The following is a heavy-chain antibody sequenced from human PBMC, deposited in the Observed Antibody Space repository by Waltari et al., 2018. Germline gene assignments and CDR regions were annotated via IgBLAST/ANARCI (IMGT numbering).Heavy chain of an antibody. D-gene: IGHD6-19*01. J-gene: IGHJ4*02. Sequence: EVQLVESGGGLVQPGGSLRLSCAASGFTVSSNYMSWVRQAPWKGLEWVSVIYSGGSTYYADSVKGRFTISRDNSKNTLYLQMNSLRAEDTAVYYCARGYSSGWYMLFDYWGQGTLVTVSS. CDR2: IYSGGST. V-gene: IGHV3-66*02. CDR1: GFTVSSNY. CDR3: ARGYSSGWYMLFDY.